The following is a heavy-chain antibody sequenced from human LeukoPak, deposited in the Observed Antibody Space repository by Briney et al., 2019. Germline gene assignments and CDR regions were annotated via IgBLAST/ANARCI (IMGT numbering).Heavy chain of an antibody. V-gene: IGHV1-2*03. Sequence: LGASVKVSCKASGYTFTGYYMHWVRQAPGQGLEWMGWINPNSGGTNYAQKFQGRVTMTRDTSTSTVYMELSSLRSEDTAVYYCARDQGSVVAGTWGQGTLVTVSS. J-gene: IGHJ5*02. CDR2: INPNSGGT. CDR3: ARDQGSVVAGT. CDR1: GYTFTGYY. D-gene: IGHD6-19*01.